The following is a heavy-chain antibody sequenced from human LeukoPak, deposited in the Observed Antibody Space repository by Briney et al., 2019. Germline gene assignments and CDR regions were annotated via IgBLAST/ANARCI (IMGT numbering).Heavy chain of an antibody. D-gene: IGHD2-2*01. CDR2: IIPILGIA. Sequence: SVKVSCKASGGTFSSYTISLVRQAPGQGLEWMGRIIPILGIANYAQKFQGRVTITADKSTSTAYMELSSLRSEDTAVYYCARDLEAVVVVPAAYTPFDPWGQGTLVTVSS. CDR3: ARDLEAVVVVPAAYTPFDP. V-gene: IGHV1-69*04. CDR1: GGTFSSYT. J-gene: IGHJ5*02.